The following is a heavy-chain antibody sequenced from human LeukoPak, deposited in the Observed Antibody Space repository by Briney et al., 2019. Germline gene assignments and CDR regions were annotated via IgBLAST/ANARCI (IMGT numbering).Heavy chain of an antibody. Sequence: GGSLRLSCAASGFSFSSYRMNWVRQAPGKGLEWVSYISSSSGTIYYADSVKGRFTISRDNAKNSLYLQMNSLRDEDTAVYYCARDRVVVTAVHYSDYWGQGSLVTVSS. J-gene: IGHJ4*02. V-gene: IGHV3-48*02. CDR1: GFSFSSYR. CDR3: ARDRVVVTAVHYSDY. CDR2: ISSSSGTI. D-gene: IGHD2-21*02.